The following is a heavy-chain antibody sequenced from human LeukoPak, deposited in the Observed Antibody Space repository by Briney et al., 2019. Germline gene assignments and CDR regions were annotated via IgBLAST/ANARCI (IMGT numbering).Heavy chain of an antibody. D-gene: IGHD6-13*01. CDR1: GGTFSSYA. CDR2: IIPILGIA. V-gene: IGHV1-69*04. CDR3: ARSEVAAAGSADY. J-gene: IGHJ4*02. Sequence: SVKVSCKASGGTFSSYAISWVRQAPGQGLEWMGRIIPILGIANYAQKFQGRVTITADKSTSTAYMELSSLRSEDTAVYYCARSEVAAAGSADYWGQGTLVTVSS.